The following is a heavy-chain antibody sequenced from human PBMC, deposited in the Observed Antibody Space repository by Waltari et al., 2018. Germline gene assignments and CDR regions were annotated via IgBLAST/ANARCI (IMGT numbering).Heavy chain of an antibody. CDR1: GFPFSPYY. V-gene: IGHV3-7*01. D-gene: IGHD2-15*01. CDR3: ARQDISVRSCPDY. CDR2: IKPDGSDR. J-gene: IGHJ4*02. Sequence: EVQLVESGGGLVQPGGSLRLSCAASGFPFSPYYLTWVRQAPGKGLEWVANIKPDGSDRNHVDSVRGRFTISRDNAKNSLYLQMNSLRAEDTAVYYCARQDISVRSCPDYWGQGTLVTVSS.